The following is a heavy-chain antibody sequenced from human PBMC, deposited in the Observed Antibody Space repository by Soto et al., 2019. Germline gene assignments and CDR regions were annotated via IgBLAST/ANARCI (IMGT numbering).Heavy chain of an antibody. D-gene: IGHD3-22*01. J-gene: IGHJ2*01. CDR2: MCSSGST. CDR1: CACFTTNY. V-gene: IGHV4-4*07. Sequence: ETRSLTWTLSCACFTTNYCSEIRQCPGKGLERIGLMCSSGSTNYTPALRSRLSMSMDTSNNQFSLELRSVTTAETAVYYCAREFTPYRYDSNALLTYFFFDCWGRGTLVTASS. CDR3: AREFTPYRYDSNALLTYFFFDC.